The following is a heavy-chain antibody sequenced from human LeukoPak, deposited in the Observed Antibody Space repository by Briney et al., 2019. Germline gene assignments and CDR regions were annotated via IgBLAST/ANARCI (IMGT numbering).Heavy chain of an antibody. D-gene: IGHD1-26*01. CDR2: ISYDGSNK. Sequence: PGGSLRLSCAASGFTFSSYAMHWVRQAPGKGLEWVAVISYDGSNKYYADSVKGRFTISRDNSKNTLYLQLNSLRAEDTAVYYCARAPTDWELLDYWGQGTLVTVSS. V-gene: IGHV3-30-3*01. CDR3: ARAPTDWELLDY. CDR1: GFTFSSYA. J-gene: IGHJ4*02.